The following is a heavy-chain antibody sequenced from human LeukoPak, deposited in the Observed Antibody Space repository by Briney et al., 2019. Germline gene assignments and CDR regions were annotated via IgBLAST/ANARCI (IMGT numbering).Heavy chain of an antibody. V-gene: IGHV1-8*03. CDR1: GYTFTSYD. CDR3: ARGRMGAKGDFDY. J-gene: IGHJ4*02. CDR2: MNPNSGNT. Sequence: ASVTVSCTASGYTFTSYDINWVRQATGQGLEWMGWMNPNSGNTGYAQKFQGRVTITRNTSISTAYMELSSLRSEDTAVYYCARGRMGAKGDFDYWGQGTLVTVSS. D-gene: IGHD1-26*01.